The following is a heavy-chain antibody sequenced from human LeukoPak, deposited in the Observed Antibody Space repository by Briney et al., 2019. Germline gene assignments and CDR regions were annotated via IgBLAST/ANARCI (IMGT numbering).Heavy chain of an antibody. CDR2: ISYDGRTK. CDR1: GFTFSNYA. D-gene: IGHD2-21*02. V-gene: IGHV3-30*04. CDR3: SNLAVTGIIDY. J-gene: IGHJ4*02. Sequence: GGSLRLSCAASGFTFSNYAMHWVRQAPGKGLEWVAVISYDGRTKYYADSVKGRFTISRDNSRDTLYLHMSSLSVEDTTVYFCSNLAVTGIIDYWGQGTLVTVSA.